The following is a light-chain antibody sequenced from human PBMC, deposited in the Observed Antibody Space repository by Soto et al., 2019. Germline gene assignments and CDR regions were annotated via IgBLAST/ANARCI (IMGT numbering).Light chain of an antibody. J-gene: IGKJ1*01. Sequence: DIVMTQSPDSLAVSLGERATINCKSSQSVLYSSNNKNYLAWYQQKLGQPPKLLIRWASTRESGVPDRFSGSGSGTDFTLTISSLQDEDVAVYYCQQYYSTPWTFGQGTKVESK. CDR3: QQYYSTPWT. CDR2: WAS. V-gene: IGKV4-1*01. CDR1: QSVLYSSNNKNY.